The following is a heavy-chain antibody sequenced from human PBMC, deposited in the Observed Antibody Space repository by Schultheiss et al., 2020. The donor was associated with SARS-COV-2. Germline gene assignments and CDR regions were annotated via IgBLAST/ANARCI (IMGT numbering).Heavy chain of an antibody. V-gene: IGHV4-34*01. J-gene: IGHJ6*02. D-gene: IGHD4-17*01. Sequence: SETLSLTCAVYGGSFSGYYWGWIRQPPGKGLEWIGSIYYSGSTYYNPSLKSRVTISVDTSKNQFSLKLSSVTAADTAVYYCARDWATVTNRPGSYYYGMDVWGQGTTVTVSS. CDR2: IYYSGST. CDR1: GGSFSGYY. CDR3: ARDWATVTNRPGSYYYGMDV.